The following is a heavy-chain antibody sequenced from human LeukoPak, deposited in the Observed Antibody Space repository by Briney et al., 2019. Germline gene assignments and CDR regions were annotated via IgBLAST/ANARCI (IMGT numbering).Heavy chain of an antibody. Sequence: GGSLRLSCAASGFTFSSYGMHWDRQAPGKGLEWVAVISYDGSNKYYADSVKGRFTISRDNSKNTLYLQMNSLRAEDTAVYYCAREEGLGWFDPWGQGTLVTVSS. V-gene: IGHV3-30*03. CDR1: GFTFSSYG. CDR2: ISYDGSNK. D-gene: IGHD7-27*01. J-gene: IGHJ5*02. CDR3: AREEGLGWFDP.